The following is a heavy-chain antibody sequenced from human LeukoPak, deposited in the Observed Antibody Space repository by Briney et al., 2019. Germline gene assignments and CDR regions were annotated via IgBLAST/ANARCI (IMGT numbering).Heavy chain of an antibody. V-gene: IGHV4-4*07. CDR2: IYTSGST. Sequence: SETLSLTCAVYGGSFSGYYWSWIRQPAGKGLEWIGRIYTSGSTNYNPSLKSRVTISVDTSKNQFSLKLSSVTAADTAVYYCARDQGLSPMNYYYYYYMDVRGKGTTVTVSS. D-gene: IGHD3-22*01. CDR1: GGSFSGYY. J-gene: IGHJ6*03. CDR3: ARDQGLSPMNYYYYYYMDV.